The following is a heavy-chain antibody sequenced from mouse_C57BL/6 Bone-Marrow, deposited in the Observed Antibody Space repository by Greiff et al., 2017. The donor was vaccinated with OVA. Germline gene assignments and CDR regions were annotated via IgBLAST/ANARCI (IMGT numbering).Heavy chain of an antibody. CDR3: ATYDGYSYYAMDY. J-gene: IGHJ4*01. Sequence: VQLQESGPGLVAPSQSLSITCSVSGFSLTSYAISWVRQPPGKGLEWLGVIWTGGGTNYNSALKSRLSISKDNSKSQVFLKMNSLQTDDTARYYCATYDGYSYYAMDYWGQGTSVTVSS. D-gene: IGHD2-3*01. CDR1: GFSLTSYA. V-gene: IGHV2-9-1*01. CDR2: IWTGGGT.